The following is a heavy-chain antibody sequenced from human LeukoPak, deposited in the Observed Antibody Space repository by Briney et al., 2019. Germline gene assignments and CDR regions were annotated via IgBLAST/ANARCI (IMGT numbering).Heavy chain of an antibody. D-gene: IGHD1-1*01. CDR3: ATSYPPTTNYYYYYYMDV. CDR2: ISSSGSTI. J-gene: IGHJ6*03. V-gene: IGHV3-48*03. Sequence: GGSLRLSCAASGFTFSSYEMNWVRQAPGKGLEWVSYISSSGSTIYYADSVKGRFTISRDNSKNTLYLQMNSLRAEDTAVYYCATSYPPTTNYYYYYYMDVWGKGTTVTISS. CDR1: GFTFSSYE.